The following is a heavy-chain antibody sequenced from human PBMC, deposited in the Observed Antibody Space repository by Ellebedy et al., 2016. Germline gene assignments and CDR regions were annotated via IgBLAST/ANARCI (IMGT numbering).Heavy chain of an antibody. CDR1: GFSFSSYA. D-gene: IGHD3-10*01. J-gene: IGHJ4*02. CDR2: ISGSGDDT. CDR3: LVGSVPGSYWRGY. Sequence: GGSLRLXCAASGFSFSSYAMNWVRQVPGKGLEWVAAISGSGDDTYYPDSVKGRLTISRDNANNTLFLQLNSLRVEDTAVYSCLVGSVPGSYWRGYWGQGTLVTVSS. V-gene: IGHV3-23*01.